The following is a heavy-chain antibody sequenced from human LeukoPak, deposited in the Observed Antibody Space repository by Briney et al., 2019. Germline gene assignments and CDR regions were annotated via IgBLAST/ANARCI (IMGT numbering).Heavy chain of an antibody. D-gene: IGHD3-22*01. V-gene: IGHV4-59*12. CDR1: GGSISSYY. J-gene: IGHJ5*02. Sequence: PSETLSLTCTVSGGSISSYYWSWTRQPPGKGLEWIGYIYDSGSTNYNPSLKSRVTIPVDTSKNQFSLKLSSVTAADTAVYYCARTRDYYDRSGYSNWFDPWGQGTLVTVSS. CDR2: IYDSGST. CDR3: ARTRDYYDRSGYSNWFDP.